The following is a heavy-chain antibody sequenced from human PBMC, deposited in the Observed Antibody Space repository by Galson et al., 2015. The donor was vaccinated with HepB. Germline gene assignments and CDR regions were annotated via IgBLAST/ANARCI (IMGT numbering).Heavy chain of an antibody. CDR2: ISYDGSNK. J-gene: IGHJ6*03. Sequence: LRLSCAASGFIFSTYGMHWVRQAPGKGLEWVAVISYDGSNKYYADSVKGRFTISRDNSKKTLYLQMDSLRAEDTAIYYCAKDAVSGTFYYYHYMDVWGKGTTVTVSS. CDR1: GFIFSTYG. V-gene: IGHV3-30*18. D-gene: IGHD6-19*01. CDR3: AKDAVSGTFYYYHYMDV.